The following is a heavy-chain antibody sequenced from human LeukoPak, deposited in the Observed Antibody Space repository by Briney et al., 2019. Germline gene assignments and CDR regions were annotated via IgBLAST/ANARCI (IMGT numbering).Heavy chain of an antibody. J-gene: IGHJ4*02. CDR3: TGSYHYYFDY. V-gene: IGHV4-39*07. CDR1: GGSISSSSYY. D-gene: IGHD3-10*01. CDR2: IYYSGST. Sequence: PSETLSLTCTVSGGSISSSSYYWGWIRRPPGKGLEWIGSIYYSGSTYYNPSLKSRVTISVDTSKNQFSLKLSSVTAADTAVYYCTGSYHYYFDYWGQGTLVTVSS.